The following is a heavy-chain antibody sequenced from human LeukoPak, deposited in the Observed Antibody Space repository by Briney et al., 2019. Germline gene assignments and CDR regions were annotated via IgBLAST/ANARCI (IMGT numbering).Heavy chain of an antibody. CDR2: IYYSGST. CDR1: GGSISSSSYY. Sequence: PSETLSLTCTVSGGSISSSSYYWGWIRQPPGKGLEWIGSIYYSGSTYYNPSLKSRVTISVDTSKNQFSLKLSSVTAADTAVYYCVASWGGNYYFDYWGQGTLVTVSS. V-gene: IGHV4-39*07. J-gene: IGHJ4*02. CDR3: VASWGGNYYFDY. D-gene: IGHD7-27*01.